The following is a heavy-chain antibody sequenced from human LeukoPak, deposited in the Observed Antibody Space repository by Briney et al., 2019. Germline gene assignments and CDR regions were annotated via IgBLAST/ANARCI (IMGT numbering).Heavy chain of an antibody. CDR2: IIPIFGTA. D-gene: IGHD5-12*01. CDR3: GRLRGYSGYDLGDYLDY. CDR1: GRTFSSYA. J-gene: IGHJ4*02. Sequence: SVKVSCKSSGRTFSSYAISWLRQAPGQGLEWMGRIIPIFGTANYAEKFQGRVTITTNESTSTAYMELSSLRSEDRAVYYCGRLRGYSGYDLGDYLDYWGQGTVVSVSS. V-gene: IGHV1-69*05.